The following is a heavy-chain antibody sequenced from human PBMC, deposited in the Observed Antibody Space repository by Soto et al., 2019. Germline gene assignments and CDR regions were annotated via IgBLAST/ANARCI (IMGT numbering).Heavy chain of an antibody. CDR3: ARAYTGRLPRRADYYYALDV. V-gene: IGHV3-13*05. CDR2: IGAARDP. J-gene: IGHJ6*02. D-gene: IGHD1-1*01. Sequence: GGSLRLSCTASGFIFSDYHMHWVRQPPGQGLEWVSTIGAARDPYYTGYVKHRFPISRENARNSMFLQMNSVTVVATAVYSCARAYTGRLPRRADYYYALDVWGQGIMVTVSS. CDR1: GFIFSDYH.